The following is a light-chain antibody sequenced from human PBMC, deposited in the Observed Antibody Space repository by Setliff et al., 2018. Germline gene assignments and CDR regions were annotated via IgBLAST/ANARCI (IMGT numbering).Light chain of an antibody. CDR1: KLGDKY. CDR2: QDS. J-gene: IGLJ1*01. CDR3: QAWDRSTEV. V-gene: IGLV3-1*01. Sequence: SYELTQPPSVSVSPGQTASITCSGDKLGDKYACWYQQKPGQSPVLVIYQDSKRPSGIPERFSGSNSGNTATLTISGTQAMDEADYYCQAWDRSTEVFGTGTK.